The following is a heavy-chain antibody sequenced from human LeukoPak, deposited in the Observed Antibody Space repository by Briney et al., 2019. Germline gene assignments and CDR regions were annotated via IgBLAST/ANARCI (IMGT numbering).Heavy chain of an antibody. D-gene: IGHD4-17*01. CDR3: ARTSSVTPTPSFDS. CDR2: IYSGGST. J-gene: IGHJ4*02. Sequence: GGSLRLSCAASRLIVSSNYMSWVRQAPGKGLEWVSVIYSGGSTYYADSVKGRFTISRDNAKNSLYLQMNSLRAEDTAVYYCARTSSVTPTPSFDSWGQGTLVTVSS. CDR1: RLIVSSNY. V-gene: IGHV3-66*01.